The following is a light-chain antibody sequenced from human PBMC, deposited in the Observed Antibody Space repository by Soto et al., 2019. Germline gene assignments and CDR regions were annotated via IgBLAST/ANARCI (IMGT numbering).Light chain of an antibody. V-gene: IGKV3-11*01. CDR1: QAVSIY. Sequence: EVVLTQSPDTLSLSPGETATLSCRASQAVSIYVAWYQKKAGQPPRLVVYDASKRATGIPARFSGSGSGTDFTLTIATLEPEDLGVYYCQQRRNWPTFGGGTRVEI. J-gene: IGKJ4*01. CDR2: DAS. CDR3: QQRRNWPT.